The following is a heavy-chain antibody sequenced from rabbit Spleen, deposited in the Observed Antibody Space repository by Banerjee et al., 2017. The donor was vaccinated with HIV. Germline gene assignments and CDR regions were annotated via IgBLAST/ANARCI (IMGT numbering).Heavy chain of an antibody. Sequence: QEQLEESGGDLVKPEGSLTLTCKVSGFDFSSNVMCWVRQAPGKGLEWIACIYAGGSGRTYYASWAKGRFTISKTSSTTVTLQMTSLPVADTATYFCARDLHYGSVWGPGTLVTVS. CDR1: GFDFSSNV. CDR3: ARDLHYGSV. CDR2: IYAGGSGRT. J-gene: IGHJ3*01. D-gene: IGHD5-1*01. V-gene: IGHV1S45*01.